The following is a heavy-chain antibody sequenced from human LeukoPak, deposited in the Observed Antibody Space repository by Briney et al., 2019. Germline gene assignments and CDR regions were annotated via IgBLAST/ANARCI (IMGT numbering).Heavy chain of an antibody. CDR2: IYYTGSA. J-gene: IGHJ3*02. V-gene: IGHV4-59*08. D-gene: IGHD3-10*01. CDR1: GDSITSYY. CDR3: ARHWVRGDDAFDI. Sequence: PSETLSLTCTVSGDSITSYYWSWIRQPPGKGLEWIAYIYYTGSAKYNPSLKSRVIISIDMSKKQFSLKLTSVAAADTAVYYCARHWVRGDDAFDIWGQGTMVTVSS.